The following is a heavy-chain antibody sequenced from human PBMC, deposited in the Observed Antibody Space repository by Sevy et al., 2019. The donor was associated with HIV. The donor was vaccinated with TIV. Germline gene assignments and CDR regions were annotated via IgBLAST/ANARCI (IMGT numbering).Heavy chain of an antibody. J-gene: IGHJ4*02. Sequence: SETLSLTCAVYGGSFSGYYWSWISQPPGKGLESIGEINHSGSTNYNPSLKSRVTISVDTSKNQFSLKLSSVTAADTAVYYCARAGQTMIRPYYFDYWGQGPLVTVSS. CDR1: GGSFSGYY. CDR2: INHSGST. V-gene: IGHV4-34*01. CDR3: ARAGQTMIRPYYFDY. D-gene: IGHD3-22*01.